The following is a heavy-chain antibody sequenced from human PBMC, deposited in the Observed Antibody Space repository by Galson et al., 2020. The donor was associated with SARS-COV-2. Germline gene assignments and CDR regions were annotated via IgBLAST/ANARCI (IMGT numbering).Heavy chain of an antibody. Sequence: ASETLSLTCSVSGASINNYYGSWIRQSPGKGMEWIGWIYYTGGTNYNPSFKSRVTFSVDASKNQFSLRLTSVTAADTGVYYCARLRGVSKWELLPFIDSWGQGTLVTVSS. J-gene: IGHJ5*01. CDR1: GASINNYY. V-gene: IGHV4-59*08. CDR2: IYYTGGT. D-gene: IGHD1-26*01. CDR3: ARLRGVSKWELLPFIDS.